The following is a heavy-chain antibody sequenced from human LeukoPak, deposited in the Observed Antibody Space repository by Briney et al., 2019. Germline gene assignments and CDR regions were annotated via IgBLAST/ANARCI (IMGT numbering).Heavy chain of an antibody. V-gene: IGHV3-23*01. D-gene: IGHD2-2*01. J-gene: IGHJ4*02. CDR2: ISGSDRST. CDR1: GFTFSTLG. CDR3: AKGRASCCDY. Sequence: GGSLRLSCAASGFTFSTLGMTWVRQAPGKGLEWVSGISGSDRSTYYADSVKGRFTISRDNAKNTVYLQMNSLRAEDTAVYYCAKGRASCCDYLGLGALVTVSS.